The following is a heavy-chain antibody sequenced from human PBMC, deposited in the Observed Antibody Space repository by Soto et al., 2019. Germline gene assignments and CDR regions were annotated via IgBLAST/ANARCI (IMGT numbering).Heavy chain of an antibody. J-gene: IGHJ6*02. V-gene: IGHV4-30-2*06. Sequence: SETLSLTCTYSDGXITSGGHSWSWIRQSPGQGLEWIGYIYQGGSAYYNPSLKTRVTILVDRSNNQFSLNLTSVTAADTAVYYCARAFYGVDLWGQGTTVTVSS. CDR3: ARAFYGVDL. CDR2: IYQGGSA. CDR1: DGXITSGGHS.